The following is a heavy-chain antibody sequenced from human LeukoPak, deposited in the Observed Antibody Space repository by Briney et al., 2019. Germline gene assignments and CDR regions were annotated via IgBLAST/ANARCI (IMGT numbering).Heavy chain of an antibody. CDR1: GFTFSSYA. CDR3: AKDLSGSYIRGFDY. D-gene: IGHD1-26*01. V-gene: IGHV3-23*01. J-gene: IGHJ4*02. Sequence: PAGSLRLSCAASGFTFSSYAMNWVRQAPGKGLEWVSGISGSGGSTYYADSVKGRFTISRDNSKNTVYLQMNSLRAEDTAVYYCAKDLSGSYIRGFDYWGQGTLVTVSS. CDR2: ISGSGGST.